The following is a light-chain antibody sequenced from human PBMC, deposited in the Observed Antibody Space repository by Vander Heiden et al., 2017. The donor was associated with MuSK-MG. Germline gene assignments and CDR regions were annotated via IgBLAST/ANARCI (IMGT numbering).Light chain of an antibody. CDR3: QQYYSSLAWT. V-gene: IGKV4-1*01. J-gene: IGKJ1*01. CDR1: QSVLYSSNNKNF. Sequence: DIVMPQSPDSLAVSLGERATINCKSSQSVLYSSNNKNFLAWYQQKPGQPPKLLIYWASTRDSGVLDRFSGSGSGTDFTLTISSLQAEDVAVYYCQQYYSSLAWTFGQGTKVEIK. CDR2: WAS.